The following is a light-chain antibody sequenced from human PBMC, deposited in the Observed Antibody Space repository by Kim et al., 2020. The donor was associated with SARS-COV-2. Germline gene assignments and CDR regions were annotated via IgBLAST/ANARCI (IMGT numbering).Light chain of an antibody. J-gene: IGKJ4*01. CDR1: QSVSSSY. CDR2: GAS. V-gene: IGKV3-20*01. Sequence: AGERATLSCRASQSVSSSYLAWYQQRPGQAPRLLIYGASSRATGIPDRFSGSGSGTDFTLTITRLEPEDFAVYYCQHYGSSPPLTFGGGTKVDIK. CDR3: QHYGSSPPLT.